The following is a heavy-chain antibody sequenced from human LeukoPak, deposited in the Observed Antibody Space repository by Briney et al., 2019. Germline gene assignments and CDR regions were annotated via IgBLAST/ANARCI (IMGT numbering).Heavy chain of an antibody. CDR2: INHSGST. J-gene: IGHJ4*02. D-gene: IGHD4-17*01. Sequence: PGGSLRLSCAASGFTFSSYAMSWVRQAPGKGLEWIGEINHSGSTSYNPSLKSRVTISVDTSKNQFSLNLSSVTAADTAVYYCARDNSVTIAGHHTLDYWGQGTLVTVSS. V-gene: IGHV4-34*01. CDR3: ARDNSVTIAGHHTLDY. CDR1: GFTFSSYA.